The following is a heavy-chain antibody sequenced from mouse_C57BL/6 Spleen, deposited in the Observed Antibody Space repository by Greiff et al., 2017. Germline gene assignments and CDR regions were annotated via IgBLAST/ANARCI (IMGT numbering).Heavy chain of an antibody. CDR3: ARNRGSSYWYFDV. V-gene: IGHV2-2*01. J-gene: IGHJ1*03. D-gene: IGHD1-1*01. Sequence: QVQLKESGPGLVQPSQSLSITCTVSGFSLTSYGVHWVRQSPGKGLEWLGVIWSGGSKDYNAAFISRLSISKDNSKSQVFVKMNSLQADDTAIYYCARNRGSSYWYFDVWGTGTTVTVSS. CDR1: GFSLTSYG. CDR2: IWSGGSK.